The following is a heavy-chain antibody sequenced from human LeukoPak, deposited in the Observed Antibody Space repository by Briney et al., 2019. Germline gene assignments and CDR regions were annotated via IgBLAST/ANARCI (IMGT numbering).Heavy chain of an antibody. J-gene: IGHJ4*02. V-gene: IGHV4-59*08. Sequence: PSETLSLTCTVSGGSISSYYWSWIRQPPGKGLEWIGYIYYSGSTNYNPSLKSRVTISVDTSKNQFSLKLSSVTAADTAVYYCARHVAAGTTIDYWGQGTLVTVSS. CDR2: IYYSGST. CDR1: GGSISSYY. D-gene: IGHD6-13*01. CDR3: ARHVAAGTTIDY.